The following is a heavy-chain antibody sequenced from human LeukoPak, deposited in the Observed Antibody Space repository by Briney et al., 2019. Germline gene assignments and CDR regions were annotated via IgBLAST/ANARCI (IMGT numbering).Heavy chain of an antibody. J-gene: IGHJ5*02. V-gene: IGHV4-61*02. CDR2: IYISGST. Sequence: SETLSLTCTVSGGSISSGSYYWSWIRQPAGKGLEWIGRIYISGSTNYNPSLKSRVTISVDTSKNQFSLKLSSVTAADTAVYYCARDNWIRPYNWFDPWGQGTLVTVSS. D-gene: IGHD1-20*01. CDR3: ARDNWIRPYNWFDP. CDR1: GGSISSGSYY.